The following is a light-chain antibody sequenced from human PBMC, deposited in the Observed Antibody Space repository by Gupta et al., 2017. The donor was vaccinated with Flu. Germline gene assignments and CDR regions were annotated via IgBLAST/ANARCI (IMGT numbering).Light chain of an antibody. CDR2: GAS. Sequence: PGTLSVSPGERATLSCRASQSVSSKFTWYPQKCGQAPSLLIFGASTRATGIPARFSGSRSGTEFTLTISSLQSEDIAVYYCQQYNNWPPTFGQGTXVEIK. CDR3: QQYNNWPPT. CDR1: QSVSSK. V-gene: IGKV3-15*01. J-gene: IGKJ1*01.